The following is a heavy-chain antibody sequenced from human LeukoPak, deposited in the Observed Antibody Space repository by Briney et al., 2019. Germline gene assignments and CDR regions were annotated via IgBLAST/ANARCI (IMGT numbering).Heavy chain of an antibody. CDR2: FDPEDGET. CDR3: ARVRARYCSSTSCSLGY. CDR1: GYTLTELS. Sequence: ASVKVSCKVSGYTLTELSMHWVRQAPGKGLEWMGGFDPEDGETIYAQKFQGRVTMTRNTSISTAYMELSSLRSEDTAVYYCARVRARYCSSTSCSLGYWGQGTLVTVSS. J-gene: IGHJ4*02. V-gene: IGHV1-24*01. D-gene: IGHD2-2*01.